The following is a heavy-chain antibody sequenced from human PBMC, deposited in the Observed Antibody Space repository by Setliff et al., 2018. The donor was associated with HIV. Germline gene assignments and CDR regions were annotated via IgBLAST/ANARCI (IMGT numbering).Heavy chain of an antibody. CDR1: GGSFNILG. D-gene: IGHD3-10*01. Sequence: SVKVSCKASGGSFNILGFTWVRQAPGQGLEWVGGIIPVVDAPIYAQRFQDRVVITADKSTGTAYMQLSSLKFEDTAVYYCATRPPGVHGFSIWGQGTMVTVSS. CDR3: ATRPPGVHGFSI. V-gene: IGHV1-69*06. CDR2: IIPVVDAP. J-gene: IGHJ3*02.